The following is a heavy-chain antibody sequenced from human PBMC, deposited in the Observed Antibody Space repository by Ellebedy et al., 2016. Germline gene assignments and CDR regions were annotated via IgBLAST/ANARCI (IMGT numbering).Heavy chain of an antibody. V-gene: IGHV3-33*03. D-gene: IGHD3-10*01. CDR2: IWYDGSNK. Sequence: GGSLRLXXAASGFTFSSYGMHWVRQAPGKGLEWVAIIWYDGSNKYYADSVKGRFTISRDNSKNTLYLQMNSLRAEDTAVYYCARNTYYYGSGSYYFDYWGQGTLVTVSS. J-gene: IGHJ4*02. CDR1: GFTFSSYG. CDR3: ARNTYYYGSGSYYFDY.